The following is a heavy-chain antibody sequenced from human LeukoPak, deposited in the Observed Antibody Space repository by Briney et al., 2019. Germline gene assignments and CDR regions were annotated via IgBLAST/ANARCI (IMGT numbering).Heavy chain of an antibody. CDR3: ARGGRIVVVVAARRYNWFGP. CDR2: INHSGST. CDR1: GGSFSGYY. J-gene: IGHJ5*02. D-gene: IGHD2-15*01. Sequence: PSETLSLTCTVYGGSFSGYYWSWIRQPPGKGLEWIGEINHSGSTNYNPSLKSRVTISVDTSKNQFSLKLSSVTAADTAVYYCARGGRIVVVVAARRYNWFGPWGQGTLVTVSS. V-gene: IGHV4-34*01.